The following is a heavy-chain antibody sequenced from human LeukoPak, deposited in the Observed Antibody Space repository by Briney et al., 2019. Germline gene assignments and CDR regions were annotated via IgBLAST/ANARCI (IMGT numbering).Heavy chain of an antibody. V-gene: IGHV4-31*03. CDR3: ARVTGGHGMDV. CDR2: IYYSGST. Sequence: SETLSLTCTVSGGSISSGGYYWSWIRQHPGTGLEWIGYIYYSGSTYYNPSLKSRVTISVDTSKNQFSLKLSSVTAADTAVYYCARVTGGHGMDVWGQGTTVTVSS. CDR1: GGSISSGGYY. D-gene: IGHD1-20*01. J-gene: IGHJ6*02.